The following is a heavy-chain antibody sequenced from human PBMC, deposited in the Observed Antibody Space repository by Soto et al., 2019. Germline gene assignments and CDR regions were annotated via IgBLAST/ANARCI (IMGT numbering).Heavy chain of an antibody. CDR3: ARVVVVPAAMRGYYYYYGMDV. J-gene: IGHJ6*02. V-gene: IGHV1-18*01. D-gene: IGHD2-2*01. Sequence: QVQLVQSGVEVKKPGASVKVSCKASGYTFTSYGVSWVRQAPGQGLEWMGWISGYNGNTNYAQKLQGRGTMTTDTYTSTAYMELGSLRSDDTAVYYCARVVVVPAAMRGYYYYYGMDVWGQGTTVTVSS. CDR1: GYTFTSYG. CDR2: ISGYNGNT.